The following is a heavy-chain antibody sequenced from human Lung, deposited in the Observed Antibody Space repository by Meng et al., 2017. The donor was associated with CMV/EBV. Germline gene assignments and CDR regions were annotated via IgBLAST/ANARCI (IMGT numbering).Heavy chain of an antibody. V-gene: IGHV3-33*06. J-gene: IGHJ6*02. D-gene: IGHD6-19*01. CDR1: GFIFSSYA. CDR2: VYYDGSNQ. CDR3: AKDRVARWLAAEVDYYGMDA. Sequence: GGSLRLXCAPSGFIFSSYAMHWVRQAPGKGLEWVALVYYDGSNQYYSDSVRGRFNISRDNSKNTLFLQMNSLRGEDTGVYYRAKDRVARWLAAEVDYYGMDAWGQGXTVTVSS.